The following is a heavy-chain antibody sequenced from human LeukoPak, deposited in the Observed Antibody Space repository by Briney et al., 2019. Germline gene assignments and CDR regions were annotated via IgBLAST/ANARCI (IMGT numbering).Heavy chain of an antibody. J-gene: IGHJ6*02. CDR2: ISAYNGNT. CDR1: GYTFTSYG. V-gene: IGHV1-18*01. CDR3: ARVVAAAGTRLSWYAMDV. Sequence: ASVKVSCKASGYTFTSYGISWVRQAPGQGLEWMGWISAYNGNTNYAQKLQGRVTMTTDTSTSTAYMELRSLRSDDTAVYYCARVVAAAGTRLSWYAMDVWGQGTTVTVSS. D-gene: IGHD6-13*01.